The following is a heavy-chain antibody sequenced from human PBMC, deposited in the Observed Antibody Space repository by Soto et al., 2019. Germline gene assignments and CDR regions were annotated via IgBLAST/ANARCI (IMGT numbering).Heavy chain of an antibody. CDR3: ARARGPSWFGELSRFNWFDP. CDR1: GYTFTSYG. Sequence: QVQLVQSGAEVKKPGASVKVSCKASGYTFTSYGISWVRQAPGQGLEWMGWISAYNGNTNYAQKLQGRVTMTTDTSTSTAYMELRSLRSDDTAVYCCARARGPSWFGELSRFNWFDPWGQGTLVTVSS. J-gene: IGHJ5*02. V-gene: IGHV1-18*01. CDR2: ISAYNGNT. D-gene: IGHD3-10*01.